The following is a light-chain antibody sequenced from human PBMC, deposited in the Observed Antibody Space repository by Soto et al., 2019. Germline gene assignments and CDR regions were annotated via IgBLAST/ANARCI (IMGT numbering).Light chain of an antibody. Sequence: QSVLTQPPSASASLGASVTLTCTLSSGYSNYKVDWYQQRPGKGPRFVMRVGTGGIVGSKGDGIPDRFSVLGSGLNRYLTIKNIQEEDESDYHCGADHGSGSNSCEVFGGGTQLTVL. J-gene: IGLJ2*01. CDR2: VGTGGIVG. CDR3: GADHGSGSNSCEV. CDR1: SGYSNYK. V-gene: IGLV9-49*01.